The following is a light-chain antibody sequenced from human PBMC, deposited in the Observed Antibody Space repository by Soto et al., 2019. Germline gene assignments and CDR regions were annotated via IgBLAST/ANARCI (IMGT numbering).Light chain of an antibody. CDR3: AAWDDSLNGRYV. CDR2: DNN. J-gene: IGLJ1*01. V-gene: IGLV1-44*01. CDR1: SSNIGSNT. Sequence: QSVLTQPPSASGTPGQRVTISCSGSSSNIGSNTVNWYQQLPGTAPKHLIYDNNQRPSGVPDRFSGSKSGTSASLAISGLQSEDEADYYCAAWDDSLNGRYVFGTGTKLTVL.